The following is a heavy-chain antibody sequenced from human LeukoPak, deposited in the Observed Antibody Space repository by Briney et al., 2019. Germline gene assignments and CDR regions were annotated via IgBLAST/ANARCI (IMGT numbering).Heavy chain of an antibody. J-gene: IGHJ4*02. D-gene: IGHD2-21*01. CDR1: GGSISSYY. CDR3: ARDPGFLDY. V-gene: IGHV4-59*01. CDR2: IYYSGST. Sequence: PSETPSLTCTVSGGSISSYYWSWIRQPPGKGLEWSGYIYYSGSTNYNPSLKSRVTISVDTSKNQFSLKLSSVTAADTAVYYCARDPGFLDYWGQGTLVTVSS.